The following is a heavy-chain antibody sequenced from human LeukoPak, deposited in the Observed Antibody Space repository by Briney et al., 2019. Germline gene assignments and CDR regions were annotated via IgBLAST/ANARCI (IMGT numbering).Heavy chain of an antibody. CDR2: IYYSGST. D-gene: IGHD3-10*01. CDR3: ARDLWFGFDY. J-gene: IGHJ4*02. V-gene: IGHV4-39*07. CDR1: GGSFSSSSYY. Sequence: SEALSLTCTVSGGSFSSSSYYWGWIRQPPGKGLEWIGSIYYSGSTYYNPSLKSRVTMSVDTSKNQFSLKLSSVTAADTAVYYCARDLWFGFDYWGQGTLVTVSS.